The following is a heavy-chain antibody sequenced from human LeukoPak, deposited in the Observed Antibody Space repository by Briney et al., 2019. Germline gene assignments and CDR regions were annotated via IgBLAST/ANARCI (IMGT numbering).Heavy chain of an antibody. V-gene: IGHV2-5*02. J-gene: IGHJ5*02. CDR1: GYSISSGYYW. Sequence: TLSLTCTVSGYSISSGYYWGWIRQPPGKALEWLALIYWDDDKRYSPSLKSRLTITKDTSKNQVVLTMTNMDPVDTATYYCAHRPRIAAAGGYNWFDPWGQGTLVTVSS. CDR3: AHRPRIAAAGGYNWFDP. D-gene: IGHD6-13*01. CDR2: IYWDDDK.